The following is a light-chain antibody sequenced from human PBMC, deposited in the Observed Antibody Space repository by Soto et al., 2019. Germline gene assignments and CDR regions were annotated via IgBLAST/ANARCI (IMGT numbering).Light chain of an antibody. CDR3: QQRSNWPPVT. Sequence: EMVLTQSPATLSLSPGERATLSCRASQSVSSYLAWYQQKPGPAPRLLIYDASNRATGSPARFSGSGSGTDFSITISSLEPEDFAIYYCQQRSNWPPVTFGGGTKVEIK. J-gene: IGKJ4*01. CDR2: DAS. V-gene: IGKV3-11*01. CDR1: QSVSSY.